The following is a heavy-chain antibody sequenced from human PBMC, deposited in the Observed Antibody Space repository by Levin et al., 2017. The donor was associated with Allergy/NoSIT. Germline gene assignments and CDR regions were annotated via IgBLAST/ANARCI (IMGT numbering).Heavy chain of an antibody. CDR3: ARGGRDGHNIFDS. CDR1: GDSISSHY. V-gene: IGHV4-59*11. CDR2: IYYSGST. Sequence: SETLSLTCSVSGDSISSHYCSWLRQPPGKGLEWIGHIYYSGSTGYNPSLKSRVTISVDMSKNQFSLDLTSVTDADTAVYYCARGGRDGHNIFDSWGQGTLVTGSS. J-gene: IGHJ4*02. D-gene: IGHD5-24*01.